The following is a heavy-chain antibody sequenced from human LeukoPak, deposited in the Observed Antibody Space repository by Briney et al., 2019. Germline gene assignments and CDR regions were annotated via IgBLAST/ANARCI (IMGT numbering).Heavy chain of an antibody. CDR3: ASPLGYCTNGVCYVY. J-gene: IGHJ4*02. CDR2: IYYSGST. Sequence: SETLSLTCTVSGGSISSSSYYWGWIRQPPGKGLEWIGSIYYSGSTYYNPSLKSRVTIPVDTSKNQFSLKLSSVTAADTAVYYCASPLGYCTNGVCYVYWGQGTLATVSS. V-gene: IGHV4-39*01. CDR1: GGSISSSSYY. D-gene: IGHD2-8*01.